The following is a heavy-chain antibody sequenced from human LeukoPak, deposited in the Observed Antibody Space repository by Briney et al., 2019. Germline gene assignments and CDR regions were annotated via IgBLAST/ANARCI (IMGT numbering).Heavy chain of an antibody. V-gene: IGHV4-59*01. D-gene: IGHD3-3*01. J-gene: IGHJ4*02. CDR1: GGSFSGYY. CDR2: IYYSGST. Sequence: PSETLSLTCAVYGGSFSGYYWSWIRQPPGKGLEWIGYIYYSGSTNYNPSLKSRVTISVDTSKNQFSLKLSSVTAADTAVYYCARVPGYYDFWSGYPYYFDYWGQGTLVTVSS. CDR3: ARVPGYYDFWSGYPYYFDY.